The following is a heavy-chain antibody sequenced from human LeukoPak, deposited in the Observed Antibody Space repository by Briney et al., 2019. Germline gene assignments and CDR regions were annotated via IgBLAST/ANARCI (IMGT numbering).Heavy chain of an antibody. CDR3: AKDREQFHYYMGV. J-gene: IGHJ6*03. D-gene: IGHD1-26*01. V-gene: IGHV3-33*06. CDR1: GFTFSSYG. Sequence: GGSLRLSCAASGFTFSSYGMHWVRQAPGKGLEWVAVIWYDGSNKYYADSVKGRFTISRDNSKNTLYLQMNSLRAEDTAVYYCAKDREQFHYYMGVWGKGTTVTVSS. CDR2: IWYDGSNK.